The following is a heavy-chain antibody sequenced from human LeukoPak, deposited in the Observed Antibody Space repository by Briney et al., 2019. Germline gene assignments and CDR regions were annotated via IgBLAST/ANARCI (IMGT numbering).Heavy chain of an antibody. Sequence: GASVKVSCKASGYTFTSYDINWVRQATGQGLEWMGWMNPNSGNTGYAQKFQGRVTMTRNTSISTVYMELSSLRSEDTAVYYCARGRSSGPQFDPWGQGTLVTVSS. J-gene: IGHJ5*02. CDR2: MNPNSGNT. CDR3: ARGRSSGPQFDP. V-gene: IGHV1-8*01. D-gene: IGHD6-19*01. CDR1: GYTFTSYD.